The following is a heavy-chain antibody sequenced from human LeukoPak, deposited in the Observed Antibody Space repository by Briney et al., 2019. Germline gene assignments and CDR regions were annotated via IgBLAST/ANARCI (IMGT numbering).Heavy chain of an antibody. V-gene: IGHV3-64*01. J-gene: IGHJ4*02. Sequence: GGSLRLSCAASGFTFSSYAVHWVRQAPGKGLEYVSAISSNGGSTYYANSVKGRFTISRDNSKNTLYLQMGSLRAEDMAVYYCARERGSYFVDYWGQGTLVTVSS. CDR1: GFTFSSYA. CDR3: ARERGSYFVDY. D-gene: IGHD1-26*01. CDR2: ISSNGGST.